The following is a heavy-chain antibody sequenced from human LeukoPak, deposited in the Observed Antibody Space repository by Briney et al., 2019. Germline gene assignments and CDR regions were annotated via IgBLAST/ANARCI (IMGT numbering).Heavy chain of an antibody. CDR1: GFTVSSNY. J-gene: IGHJ4*02. D-gene: IGHD3-22*01. CDR2: IYSGGST. CDR3: AREYYYHSSGPDY. Sequence: GGSLRLSCAASGFTVSSNYMSWVRQAPGKGLEWVSVIYSGGSTYYADSVKGRFTISRDNSKNTLYLQMNSLRAEDTAVYYCAREYYYHSSGPDYWGQGTLVTVSS. V-gene: IGHV3-66*01.